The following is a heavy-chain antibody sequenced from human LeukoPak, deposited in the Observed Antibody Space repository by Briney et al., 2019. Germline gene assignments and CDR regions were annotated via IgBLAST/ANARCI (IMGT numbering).Heavy chain of an antibody. J-gene: IGHJ4*02. V-gene: IGHV1-18*04. CDR2: ISAYNGNT. Sequence: ASVKVSCKASGYTFTSYYMHWVRQAPGQGLEWMGWISAYNGNTNYAQKLQGRVTMTTDTSTSTAYMELRSLRSDDTAVYYCAREGDWEDYYDSSGYPTQIDYWGQGTLVTVSS. CDR3: AREGDWEDYYDSSGYPTQIDY. D-gene: IGHD3-22*01. CDR1: GYTFTSYY.